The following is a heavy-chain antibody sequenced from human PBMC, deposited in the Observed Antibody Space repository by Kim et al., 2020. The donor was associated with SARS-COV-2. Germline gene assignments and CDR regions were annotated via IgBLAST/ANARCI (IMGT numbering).Heavy chain of an antibody. CDR3: AGTQGDDVGLLWFGELLSYHFDY. V-gene: IGHV3-11*06. CDR1: GFTFSDYY. D-gene: IGHD3-10*01. J-gene: IGHJ4*02. CDR2: ISSSSSYT. Sequence: GGSLRLSCAASGFTFSDYYMSWIRQAPGKGLEWVSYISSSSSYTNYADPVKGRFTISRDNAKNSLYPQMNSLRAEDTAVYYCAGTQGDDVGLLWFGELLSYHFDYWGQGTLVPVSS.